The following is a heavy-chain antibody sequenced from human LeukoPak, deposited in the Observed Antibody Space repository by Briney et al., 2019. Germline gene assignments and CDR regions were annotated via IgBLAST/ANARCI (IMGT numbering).Heavy chain of an antibody. Sequence: QPGGSLSLSCAASGFTFSSCGLHWVRKGPGKGLERVAVISYDGSNKSYADCVNGRFTISRDNSKNTLYLQMNSLSAEDTAVYYCAKDRLDALLWFGELFHFDYWGQGTLVTVSS. CDR1: GFTFSSCG. CDR3: AKDRLDALLWFGELFHFDY. J-gene: IGHJ4*02. CDR2: ISYDGSNK. D-gene: IGHD3-10*01. V-gene: IGHV3-30*18.